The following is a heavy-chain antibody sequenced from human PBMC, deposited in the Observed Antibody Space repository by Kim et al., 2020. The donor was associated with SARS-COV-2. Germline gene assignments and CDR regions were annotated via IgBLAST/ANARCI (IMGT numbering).Heavy chain of an antibody. Sequence: GGSLRLSCAASGFTFSSYAMSWVRQAPGKGLEWVSAISGSGGSTYYADSVKGRFTISRDNSKNTLYQQMNSLRAEDTAVYYCAKDAQYGFGELFSWFDPWGQGTLVTVSS. CDR2: ISGSGGST. V-gene: IGHV3-23*01. J-gene: IGHJ5*02. CDR1: GFTFSSYA. D-gene: IGHD3-10*01. CDR3: AKDAQYGFGELFSWFDP.